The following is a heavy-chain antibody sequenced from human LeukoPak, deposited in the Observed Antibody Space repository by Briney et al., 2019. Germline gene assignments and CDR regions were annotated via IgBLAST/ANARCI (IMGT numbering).Heavy chain of an antibody. CDR3: ARGYSSSSWSLFDY. J-gene: IGHJ4*02. CDR1: GFTFSSYE. V-gene: IGHV3-48*03. CDR2: ISSSGNTL. D-gene: IGHD6-6*01. Sequence: GGSLRLSCAASGFTFSSYEMNWVRQAPGKGLEWVSYISSSGNTLYYADSVKGRFTISRDNSKNTLYLQMNSLRAEDTAVYYCARGYSSSSWSLFDYWGQGTLVTVSS.